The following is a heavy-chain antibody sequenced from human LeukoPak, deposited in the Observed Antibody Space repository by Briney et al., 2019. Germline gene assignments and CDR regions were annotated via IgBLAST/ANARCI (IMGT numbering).Heavy chain of an antibody. V-gene: IGHV3-23*01. CDR1: GFTFTSYA. D-gene: IGHD3-10*01. J-gene: IGHJ4*02. Sequence: GGSLRLSCAASGFTFTSYAMTWVRQAPGKGLQWVSTISVSGENTYYADSVKGRFTISRDISRCTLYLQMNSLRDEDTALYYCAKYGSGTYYNGLHWGQGTLVTVSS. CDR2: ISVSGENT. CDR3: AKYGSGTYYNGLH.